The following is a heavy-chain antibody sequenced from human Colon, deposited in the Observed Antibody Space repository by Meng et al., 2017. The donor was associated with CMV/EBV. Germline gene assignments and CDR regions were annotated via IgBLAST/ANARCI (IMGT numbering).Heavy chain of an antibody. V-gene: IGHV2-5*02. D-gene: IGHD3-10*01. CDR2: IYWDDDK. Sequence: QVPLQELGPTLVKPTQTLTLTCTFSGFSLSTIGMGVGWIRQPPGKALEWLGVIYWDDDKRYSPSLKSRLTITKDTSKNQVVLTMTNLDPLDTATYYCAHRPYGSGSYFFDYWGQGTLVTVSS. CDR1: GFSLSTIGMG. J-gene: IGHJ4*02. CDR3: AHRPYGSGSYFFDY.